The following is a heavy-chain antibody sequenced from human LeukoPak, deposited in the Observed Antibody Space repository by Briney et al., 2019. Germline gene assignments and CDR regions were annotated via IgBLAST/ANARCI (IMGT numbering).Heavy chain of an antibody. CDR3: AVGGVYLRGGAEAFDI. D-gene: IGHD3-10*01. J-gene: IGHJ3*02. Sequence: KPSGTLSLTCAVSGGSISSSNWWSWVRQPPGKGLEWIGEIYHSGSTNYNPSLKSRVTISVDKSKNQFSLKLSSVTAADTAVYYCAVGGVYLRGGAEAFDIWGQGTMVTVSS. CDR2: IYHSGST. CDR1: GGSISSSNW. V-gene: IGHV4-4*02.